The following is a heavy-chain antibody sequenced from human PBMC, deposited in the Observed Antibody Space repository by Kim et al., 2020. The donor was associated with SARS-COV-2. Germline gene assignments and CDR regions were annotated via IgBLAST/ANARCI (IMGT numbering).Heavy chain of an antibody. D-gene: IGHD3-22*01. CDR3: AKADRGTMIVVGPARRFFDY. V-gene: IGHV3-23*01. Sequence: RVTISRDNSKNTLYLQRNSLRAEDTAVYYCAKADRGTMIVVGPARRFFDYWGQGTLVTVSS. J-gene: IGHJ4*02.